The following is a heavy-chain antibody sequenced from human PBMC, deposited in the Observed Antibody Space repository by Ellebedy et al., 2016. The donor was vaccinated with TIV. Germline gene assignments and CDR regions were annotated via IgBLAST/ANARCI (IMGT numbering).Heavy chain of an antibody. CDR2: IYPGDSDT. V-gene: IGHV5-51*01. CDR1: GYIFIDYW. J-gene: IGHJ4*02. D-gene: IGHD3-10*01. CDR3: ARQGWPGESPLIDY. Sequence: GESLKISCKGSGYIFIDYWIGWVRQMPGKGLEWMGIIYPGDSDTRYSPSFQGQVTILVDKSINTAYLQWSSLKASDSAMYYCARQGWPGESPLIDYWGQGTLVTVSS.